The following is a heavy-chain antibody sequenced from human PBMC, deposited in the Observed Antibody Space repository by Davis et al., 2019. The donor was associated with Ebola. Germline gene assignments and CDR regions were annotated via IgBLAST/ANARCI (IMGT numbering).Heavy chain of an antibody. D-gene: IGHD3-3*01. CDR1: GFTFSGSA. V-gene: IGHV3-73*01. Sequence: GESLKISCAASGFTFSGSAMHWVRQASGKGLEWVGHIRSKASNYATAYAASMKGRFTISRDDSKSIAYLQMNSLKTEDTAVYYCTSRGVVTYPDYYYYGMDVWGQGTTVTVSS. CDR3: TSRGVVTYPDYYYYGMDV. J-gene: IGHJ6*02. CDR2: IRSKASNYAT.